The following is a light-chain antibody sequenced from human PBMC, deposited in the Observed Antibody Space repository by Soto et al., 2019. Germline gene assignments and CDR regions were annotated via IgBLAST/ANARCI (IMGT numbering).Light chain of an antibody. Sequence: EIVLTQSPGTLSLSPGERATLSCRASQSVSSSYLAWYQQKPGQAPRLLIYGASSRATGIPDRFSGSGSGTDFTLTISRLEPEDFAVYYCQQGAWTVGQGTKVEIK. CDR1: QSVSSSY. CDR3: QQGAWT. J-gene: IGKJ1*01. V-gene: IGKV3-20*01. CDR2: GAS.